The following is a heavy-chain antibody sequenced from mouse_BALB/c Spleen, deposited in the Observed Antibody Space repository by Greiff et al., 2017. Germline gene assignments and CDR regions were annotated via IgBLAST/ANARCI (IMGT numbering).Heavy chain of an antibody. D-gene: IGHD1-1*01. Sequence: EVQLQQSGAELVRSGASVKLSCTASGFNIKDYYMHWVKQRPEQGLEWIGWIDPENGDTEYAPKFQGKATMTADTSSNTAYLQLSSLTSEDTAVYYCNAGTVVGDYWGQGTTLTVSS. J-gene: IGHJ2*01. V-gene: IGHV14-4*02. CDR2: IDPENGDT. CDR3: NAGTVVGDY. CDR1: GFNIKDYY.